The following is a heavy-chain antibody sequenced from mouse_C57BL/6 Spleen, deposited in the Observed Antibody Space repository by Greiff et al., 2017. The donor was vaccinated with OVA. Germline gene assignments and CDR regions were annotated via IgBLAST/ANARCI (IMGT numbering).Heavy chain of an antibody. CDR3: AREGTSPDWYFDV. CDR1: GYTFTSYW. V-gene: IGHV1-72*01. Sequence: QVQLKQPGAELVKPGASVKLSCKASGYTFTSYWMHWVKQRPGRGLEWIGRIDPNSGGTKYNEKFKSKATLTVDKPSSTAYMQLSSLTSEDSAVYYCAREGTSPDWYFDVWGTGTTVTVSS. D-gene: IGHD3-1*01. CDR2: IDPNSGGT. J-gene: IGHJ1*03.